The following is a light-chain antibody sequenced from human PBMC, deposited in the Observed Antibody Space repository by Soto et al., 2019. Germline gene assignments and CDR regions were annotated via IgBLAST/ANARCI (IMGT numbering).Light chain of an antibody. Sequence: EIVLTQSPGTLPLSPGERATLSCRASQSVSSNYLAWYQQKLGQAPRLLIYGASSRATGIPDRFSGSGSGTDFTLTISRLEPEDFAVYYCQQYGSSAYTFGQGTKLEIK. J-gene: IGKJ2*01. V-gene: IGKV3-20*01. CDR1: QSVSSNY. CDR2: GAS. CDR3: QQYGSSAYT.